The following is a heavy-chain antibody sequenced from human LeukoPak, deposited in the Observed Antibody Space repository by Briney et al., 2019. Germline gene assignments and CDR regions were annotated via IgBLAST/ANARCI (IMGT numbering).Heavy chain of an antibody. J-gene: IGHJ4*02. CDR2: IWYDGSNK. D-gene: IGHD4-17*01. Sequence: GGSLRLSCAASGFTFSSYGMPWFRQAPAKGLEWVAVIWYDGSNKYYADSVKGRFTISRDNSKNTLYLQMNSLRAEDTAVYYCAKDMVEYGDYYYFDYCGQGPLVTVSS. CDR3: AKDMVEYGDYYYFDY. CDR1: GFTFSSYG. V-gene: IGHV3-33*06.